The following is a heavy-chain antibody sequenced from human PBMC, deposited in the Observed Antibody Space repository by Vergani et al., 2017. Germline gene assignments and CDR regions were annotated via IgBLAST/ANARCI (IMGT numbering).Heavy chain of an antibody. V-gene: IGHV3-23*01. Sequence: EVQLLESGGDLVQPGGSLRLSCAASGFSFTTFAMSWVRQAPGKGLEWFSTINTNGDYTRYGDSVKGRFTISRDNSQSTLYLQMNSLRAEDTAIYYCAKGGWNYWFDSWGQGTLVIVS. CDR1: GFSFTTFA. CDR2: INTNGDYT. J-gene: IGHJ5*01. CDR3: AKGGWNYWFDS. D-gene: IGHD1-1*01.